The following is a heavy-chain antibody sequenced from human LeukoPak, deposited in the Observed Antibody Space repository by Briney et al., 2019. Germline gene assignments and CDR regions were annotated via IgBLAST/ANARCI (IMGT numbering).Heavy chain of an antibody. CDR2: ISTTSGNI. CDR1: GFTFSSYS. Sequence: GGSLRLSCAASGFTFSSYSMNWVRQAPGKGLEWVAAISTTSGNIYDADSVKGRFTISRDNAKNSLYLQMNSLRVEDTALYYCARRAPSHDFDDWGQGTLVTVSS. V-gene: IGHV3-21*01. CDR3: ARRAPSHDFDD. J-gene: IGHJ4*02.